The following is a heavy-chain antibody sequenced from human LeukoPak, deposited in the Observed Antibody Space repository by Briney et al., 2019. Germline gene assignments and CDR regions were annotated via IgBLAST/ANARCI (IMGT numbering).Heavy chain of an antibody. CDR3: ARDFRYHDSSGYYSFDY. Sequence: PGGSLRLSCAASGFTFDDYAMNWVRQAPGKGLEWVSYLSGRSNSIYYAESVKGRFTISRDNAKNSLYLQMNSLRDEDTAVYYCARDFRYHDSSGYYSFDYWGQGTLVTVSS. CDR1: GFTFDDYA. D-gene: IGHD3-22*01. CDR2: LSGRSNSI. V-gene: IGHV3-48*02. J-gene: IGHJ4*02.